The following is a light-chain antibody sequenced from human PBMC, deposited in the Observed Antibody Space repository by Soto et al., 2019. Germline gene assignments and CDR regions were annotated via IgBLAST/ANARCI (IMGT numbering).Light chain of an antibody. V-gene: IGKV1-39*01. Sequence: DVQMTHSPSSLSASVGDRVTITCRASQSISSYLNWYQQKPGKAPKLLIYAASSLQSGVPSRFSGNASGTDFTLTISSLKTEDFATYYYQQSYSTLGYTFGQGTKLEIK. J-gene: IGKJ2*01. CDR2: AAS. CDR3: QQSYSTLGYT. CDR1: QSISSY.